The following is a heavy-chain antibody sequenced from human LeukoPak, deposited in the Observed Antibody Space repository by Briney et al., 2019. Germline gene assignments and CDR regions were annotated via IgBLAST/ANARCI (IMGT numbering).Heavy chain of an antibody. V-gene: IGHV4-39*01. CDR3: ARRYYYGSGSYYNVFFGMDV. CDR1: GGSISSSSYY. D-gene: IGHD3-10*01. J-gene: IGHJ6*02. CDR2: IYHSGST. Sequence: SSETLSLTCTVSGGSISSSSYYWGWIRQPPGKGLEWIGSIYHSGSTYYNPSLKSRVTISVDTSKNQFSPKLSSVTAADTAVYYCARRYYYGSGSYYNVFFGMDVWGQGTTVTVSS.